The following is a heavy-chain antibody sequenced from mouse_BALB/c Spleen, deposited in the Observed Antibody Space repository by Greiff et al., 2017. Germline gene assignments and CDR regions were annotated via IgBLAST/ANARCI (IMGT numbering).Heavy chain of an antibody. CDR2: IWAGGST. J-gene: IGHJ4*01. Sequence: VMLVESGPGLVAPSQCLSITCTVSGFSFTSYGVHWVRQPPGKGLEWLGVIWAGGSTNYNSALMSRLSISKDNSKSQVFLKMNSLQTDDTAMYYCARYSDDYYAMDYWGQGTSVTVSS. V-gene: IGHV2-9*02. CDR3: ARYSDDYYAMDY. CDR1: GFSFTSYG.